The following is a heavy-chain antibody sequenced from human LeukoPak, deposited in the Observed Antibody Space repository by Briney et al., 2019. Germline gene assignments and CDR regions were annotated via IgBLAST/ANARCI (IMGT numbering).Heavy chain of an antibody. D-gene: IGHD3-10*01. CDR2: MNPNSGNT. Sequence: ASVKVSCKASGYTFTSYAMNWVRQATGQGLEWMGWMNPNSGNTGYAQKFQGRVTITRNTSISTAYMELSSLRSEDTAVYYCARGRRGITMVRGVIPAYYMDVWGKGTTVTVSS. CDR3: ARGRRGITMVRGVIPAYYMDV. J-gene: IGHJ6*03. V-gene: IGHV1-8*03. CDR1: GYTFTSYA.